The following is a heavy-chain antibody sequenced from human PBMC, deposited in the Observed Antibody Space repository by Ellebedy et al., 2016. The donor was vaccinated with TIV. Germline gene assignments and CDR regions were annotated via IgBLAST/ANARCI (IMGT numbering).Heavy chain of an antibody. CDR2: ISAYNGNT. J-gene: IGHJ5*02. D-gene: IGHD6-19*01. CDR1: GYTFTSYG. Sequence: ASVKVSCKASGYTFTSYGISWVRQAPGQGLEWMGWISAYNGNTNYAQKLQGRVTMTTGTSTSTAYMELRSLRSDDTAVYYCARVTGHSSSQNCFDPWGQGTLVTVSS. V-gene: IGHV1-18*01. CDR3: ARVTGHSSSQNCFDP.